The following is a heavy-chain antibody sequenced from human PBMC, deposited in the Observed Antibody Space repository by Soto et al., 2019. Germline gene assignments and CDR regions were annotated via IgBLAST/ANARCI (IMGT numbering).Heavy chain of an antibody. V-gene: IGHV4-31*03. CDR3: ARAPYDFWSGYYGWFDP. Sequence: PSETLSLTGTVSGGSISSGGYYWSWIRQHPGKGLEWIGYIYYSGSAYYNPSLKSRVTISVDTSKNQFSLKLSSVTAADTAVYYCARAPYDFWSGYYGWFDPWGQGTLVTVSS. D-gene: IGHD3-3*01. CDR1: GGSISSGGYY. J-gene: IGHJ5*02. CDR2: IYYSGSA.